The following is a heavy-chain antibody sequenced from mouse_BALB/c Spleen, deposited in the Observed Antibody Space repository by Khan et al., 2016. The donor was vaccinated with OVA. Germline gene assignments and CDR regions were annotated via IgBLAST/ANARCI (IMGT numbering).Heavy chain of an antibody. V-gene: IGHV2-6-4*01. Sequence: QVQLKESGPGLVAPSQSLSITCTVSGFSLSRYSVHWVRQPPGKGLEWLGMIWGGGRIDYNSALKSRLSISKDNSKSQVFLKMNSLQTDDTAMYYCARSYYDYDGYDAMDYWGQGTSVTVSS. CDR1: GFSLSRYS. CDR3: ARSYYDYDGYDAMDY. J-gene: IGHJ4*01. D-gene: IGHD2-4*01. CDR2: IWGGGRI.